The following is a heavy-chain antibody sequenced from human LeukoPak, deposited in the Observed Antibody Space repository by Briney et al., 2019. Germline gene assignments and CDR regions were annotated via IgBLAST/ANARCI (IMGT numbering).Heavy chain of an antibody. CDR2: ISSSSSYT. J-gene: IGHJ4*02. CDR1: GFTFSDYY. Sequence: GGSLRLSCAASGFTFSDYYMSWIRQAPGKGLEWVSYISSSSSYTNYADSVKGRFTISRDNAKNSLYLQMNSLRAEDTAVYYCARDPPYRSGGSCYSVYYFDYWGQGTLVTVSS. D-gene: IGHD2-15*01. CDR3: ARDPPYRSGGSCYSVYYFDY. V-gene: IGHV3-11*06.